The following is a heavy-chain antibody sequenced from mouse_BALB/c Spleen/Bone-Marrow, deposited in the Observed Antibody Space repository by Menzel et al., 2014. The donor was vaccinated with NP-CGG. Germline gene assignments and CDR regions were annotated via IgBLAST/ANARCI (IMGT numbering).Heavy chain of an antibody. V-gene: IGHV1S41*01. Sequence: DLVKPGASVKLSCKASGYTFTSYWINWIKQRPGQGLEWIGRIAPGSGSTYYNEMFKGKATLTVDTSSSTAYIQLSSLSSEDSAVYFCARRYFEVWGAGTTVTVSS. CDR2: IAPGSGST. CDR1: GYTFTSYW. CDR3: ARRYFEV. J-gene: IGHJ1*01.